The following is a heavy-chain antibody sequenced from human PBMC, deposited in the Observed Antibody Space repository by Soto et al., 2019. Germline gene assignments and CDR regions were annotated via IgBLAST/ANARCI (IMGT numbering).Heavy chain of an antibody. CDR1: VGSVSRGSYH. V-gene: IGHV4-61*01. J-gene: IGHJ4*02. CDR3: SRRLEDDYGGHYFDS. Sequence: QVQLQESGPGLVKPSETLSLTCTVSVGSVSRGSYHWTWIRQPPGKGLEYIGDIYYSGNTNYHPPLKSRVTISVHTSKNQFSLKQNSVTAADTAMYYCSRRLEDDYGGHYFDSLGQGILVTVSS. CDR2: IYYSGNT. D-gene: IGHD4-17*01.